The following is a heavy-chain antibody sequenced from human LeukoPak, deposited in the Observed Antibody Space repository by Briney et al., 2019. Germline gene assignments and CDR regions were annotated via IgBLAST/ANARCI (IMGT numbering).Heavy chain of an antibody. Sequence: SETLSLTCNISGGSSSGYYWNWIRQTPGKGLEWIGYIYYRGGTNYNPSLKSRVSMSIDTSKNQFSLKLSSVTAADTAVYYCARGAFSYGSGSYFNYYYYMDVWGKGTTATISS. J-gene: IGHJ6*03. V-gene: IGHV4-59*12. CDR2: IYYRGGT. CDR1: GGSSSGYY. CDR3: ARGAFSYGSGSYFNYYYYMDV. D-gene: IGHD3-10*01.